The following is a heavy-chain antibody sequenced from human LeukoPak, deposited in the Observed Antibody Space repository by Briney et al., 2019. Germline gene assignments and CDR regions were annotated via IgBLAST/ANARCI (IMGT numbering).Heavy chain of an antibody. Sequence: SETLSLTCAVYGGSFSGYYWSWIRQPPGKGLEWIGEINHSGSTNYNPSLKSRVTISVDTSKNQFSLKLSSVTAADTAVYYCARAQPGDYYYGMDVWGQGTTVTVSS. V-gene: IGHV4-34*01. J-gene: IGHJ6*02. CDR1: GGSFSGYY. CDR2: INHSGST. CDR3: ARAQPGDYYYGMDV.